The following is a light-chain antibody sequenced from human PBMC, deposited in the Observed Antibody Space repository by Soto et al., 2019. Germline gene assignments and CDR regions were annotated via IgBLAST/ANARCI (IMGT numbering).Light chain of an antibody. V-gene: IGLV2-14*03. Sequence: QSVLTQRASVSGSPGQSITISCTGTSSDVGGYNYVSWYQHHPGKAPKLIIYDVTNRPSGVSNPFSGSKSGNTAALTISGLQPEDEADYYCSSYTTSNTRQIVFGTGTKLTVL. CDR1: SSDVGGYNY. CDR2: DVT. J-gene: IGLJ1*01. CDR3: SSYTTSNTRQIV.